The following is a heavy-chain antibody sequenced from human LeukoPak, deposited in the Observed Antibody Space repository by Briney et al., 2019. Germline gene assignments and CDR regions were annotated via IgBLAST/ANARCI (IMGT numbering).Heavy chain of an antibody. Sequence: GGSLRLSCAASGFTFSNYAMSWVRQAPGKGLEWVSTISWNSASVGYVDSVKGRFTISRDNAKKTLYLQMNSLRPEDTALYYCAKDYGYSSSWYDYWGQGTLVTVSS. CDR2: ISWNSASV. V-gene: IGHV3-9*01. D-gene: IGHD6-13*01. J-gene: IGHJ4*02. CDR3: AKDYGYSSSWYDY. CDR1: GFTFSNYA.